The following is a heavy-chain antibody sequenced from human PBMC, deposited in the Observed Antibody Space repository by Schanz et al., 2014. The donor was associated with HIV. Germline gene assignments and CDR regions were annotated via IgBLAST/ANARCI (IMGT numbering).Heavy chain of an antibody. Sequence: QVHLQESGPGLVKPSQTLSLTCSVSGYSISRGGYYWSWIRQHPGKGLEWIRYIYHSGSTYYNPSLKTRVTISVDTSKNQFSLKLRSVTAADTAVYYCAREGMEQMVNILDVWGQGTRVNVSS. CDR2: IYHSGST. J-gene: IGHJ6*02. V-gene: IGHV4-31*02. D-gene: IGHD6-13*01. CDR3: AREGMEQMVNILDV. CDR1: GYSISRGGYY.